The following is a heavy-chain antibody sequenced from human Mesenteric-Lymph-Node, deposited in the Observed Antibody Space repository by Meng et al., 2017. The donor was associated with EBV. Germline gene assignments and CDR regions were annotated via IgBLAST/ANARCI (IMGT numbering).Heavy chain of an antibody. CDR1: GGSISSGGYS. CDR3: ARNSSVRGDDAFDI. Sequence: QVQTSRFRMVKPSQPLSRTRACSGGSISSGGYSWCWIRQPPGKGLDWIGYISHSGTTYYNPSLKSRVTISVDRAKNQFSLKLSSVTTADTAVYYCARNSSVRGDDAFDIWGQGTMVTVSS. V-gene: IGHV4-30-2*01. D-gene: IGHD3-10*01. J-gene: IGHJ3*02. CDR2: ISHSGTT.